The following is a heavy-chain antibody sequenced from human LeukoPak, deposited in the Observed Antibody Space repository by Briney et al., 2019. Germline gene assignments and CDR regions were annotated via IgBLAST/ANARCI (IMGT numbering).Heavy chain of an antibody. CDR3: AKDLKTGYFDPRSFDY. V-gene: IGHV3-23*01. CDR2: ISGSGGST. Sequence: HPGGSLRLSCAASGFTFSSYAMSWVRQAPGKGLEWVSAISGSGGSTYYADSVKGRFTISRDNSKNTLYLQMDSLRAEDTAVYYCAKDLKTGYFDPRSFDYWGQETLVTVSS. D-gene: IGHD3-9*01. CDR1: GFTFSSYA. J-gene: IGHJ4*02.